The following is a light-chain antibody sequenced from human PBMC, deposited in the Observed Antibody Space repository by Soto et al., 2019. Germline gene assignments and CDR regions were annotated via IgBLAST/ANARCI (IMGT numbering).Light chain of an antibody. CDR3: QQYGSSPYT. CDR1: QSVSSSY. V-gene: IGKV3-20*01. J-gene: IGKJ2*01. Sequence: EIVLTQSPGTLSLSSGERATLSCRPSQSVSSSYLAWYQQKPGQAPRLLIYGASSRATGIPDRFSGTGSGTDFTLTISRLEPEDFAVYYCQQYGSSPYTFGQGTKLEIK. CDR2: GAS.